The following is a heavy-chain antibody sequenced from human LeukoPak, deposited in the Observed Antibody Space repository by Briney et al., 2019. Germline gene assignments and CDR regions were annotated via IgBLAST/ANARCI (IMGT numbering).Heavy chain of an antibody. J-gene: IGHJ4*02. D-gene: IGHD6-13*01. V-gene: IGHV3-23*01. CDR2: ISGSGGGT. CDR3: AKDLLVAAAGKGHYFDY. CDR1: GFTFSSYA. Sequence: GGSLRLSCAASGFTFSSYAMSWVRQAPGKGLEWVSAISGSGGGTYYADSVKGRFTISRDNSKNTLYLQMNSLRAEDTAVYYCAKDLLVAAAGKGHYFDYWGQGTLVTVSS.